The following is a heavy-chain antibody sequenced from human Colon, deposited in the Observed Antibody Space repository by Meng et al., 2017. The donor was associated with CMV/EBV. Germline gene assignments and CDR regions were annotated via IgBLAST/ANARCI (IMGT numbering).Heavy chain of an antibody. J-gene: IGHJ4*02. D-gene: IGHD2-21*01. CDR2: VNAGGRDT. CDR3: VSAARCGGDCYDRPLDD. CDR1: GFTFSNHA. V-gene: IGHV3-23*01. Sequence: GGSLRLSCAASGFTFSNHAMNWVRQAPGKGLEWVSTVNAGGRDTYYADSVKGRFTISRDNSKNTLFLLMSSLRVEDTAVYYCVSAARCGGDCYDRPLDDWGQGTMVTVSS.